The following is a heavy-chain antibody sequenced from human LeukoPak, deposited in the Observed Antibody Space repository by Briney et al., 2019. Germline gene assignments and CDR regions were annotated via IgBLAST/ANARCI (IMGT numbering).Heavy chain of an antibody. CDR2: IYYSGST. CDR3: ARRCSSTSCYAGEAVDY. CDR1: GGSFSGYY. V-gene: IGHV4-59*06. J-gene: IGHJ4*02. D-gene: IGHD2-2*01. Sequence: PSETLSLTCAVNGGSFSGYYWSWIRQHPGKGLEWIGYIYYSGSTHYNPSLKSRVTISVDTSKNQFSLKLSSVTAADTAVYYCARRCSSTSCYAGEAVDYWGQGTLVTVSS.